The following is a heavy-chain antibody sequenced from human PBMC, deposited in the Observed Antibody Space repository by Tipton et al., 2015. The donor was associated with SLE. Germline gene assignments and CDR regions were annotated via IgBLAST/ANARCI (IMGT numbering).Heavy chain of an antibody. Sequence: GSLRLSCAASGFTFSSYWMTWVRQAPGKGLEWVAKIKSDGGEKHYVDSVKGRFTISRDDAKNSVYLQMNSLRAEDTALYYCARKGWYFDLWGRGTLVTVSS. CDR1: GFTFSSYW. V-gene: IGHV3-7*01. CDR3: ARKGWYFDL. J-gene: IGHJ2*01. CDR2: IKSDGGEK.